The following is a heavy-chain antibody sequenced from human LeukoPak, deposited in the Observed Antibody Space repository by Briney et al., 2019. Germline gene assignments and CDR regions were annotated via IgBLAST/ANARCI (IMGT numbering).Heavy chain of an antibody. D-gene: IGHD2-2*03. CDR2: IYYSGST. V-gene: IGHV4-59*01. Sequence: PSETLSLTCIVSVGSISSYYWSWIRQPPGKGLEWIGYIYYSGSTNYNPSLKSRVTISVDTSKNQCSPKLSSVTAADTAVYYCARMDIVVVPATPHHYYYYGMDVLGQGTTVTVFS. J-gene: IGHJ6*02. CDR1: VGSISSYY. CDR3: ARMDIVVVPATPHHYYYYGMDV.